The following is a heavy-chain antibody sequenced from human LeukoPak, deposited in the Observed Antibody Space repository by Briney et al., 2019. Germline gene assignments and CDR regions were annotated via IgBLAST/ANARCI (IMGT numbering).Heavy chain of an antibody. D-gene: IGHD3-10*01. J-gene: IGHJ4*02. CDR2: ISPGGSK. CDR3: AKRSGSGGPFDY. Sequence: GGSLRLSCAASGFTFTNYAMSWVRQAPGRGLEWVSNISPGGSKNYADSVKGRFTISRDNYKNTMYLQMNSMRAEDTAVYYCAKRSGSGGPFDYWGQGILVTVSS. V-gene: IGHV3-23*01. CDR1: GFTFTNYA.